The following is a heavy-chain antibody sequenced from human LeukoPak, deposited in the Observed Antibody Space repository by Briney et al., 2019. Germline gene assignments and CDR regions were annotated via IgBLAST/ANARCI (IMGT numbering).Heavy chain of an antibody. CDR3: GRASVGATIAYNMDA. CDR1: GYTFTGYY. D-gene: IGHD1-26*01. CDR2: INPNSGGT. Sequence: ASVKVSCKASGYTFTGYYMHWVRQAPGQGLEWMGRINPNSGGTNYAQKFQGRVTMTRDTSISTAYMEPSRLRSDDTAVYYCGRASVGATIAYNMDAWGKGTTVT. V-gene: IGHV1-2*06. J-gene: IGHJ6*03.